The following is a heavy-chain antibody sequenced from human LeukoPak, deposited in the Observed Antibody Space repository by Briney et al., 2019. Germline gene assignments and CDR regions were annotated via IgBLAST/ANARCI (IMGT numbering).Heavy chain of an antibody. V-gene: IGHV3-30-3*01. Sequence: LSGGSLRLSCAASGFTFSSYAMSWVRQAPGKGLEWVAVISYDGSSKYYADSVKGRFTISRDNSKNTLYLQMNSLRAEDTAVYYCAKGPSNRYYDSSGYYEFWFDYWGQGTLVTVSS. J-gene: IGHJ4*02. CDR3: AKGPSNRYYDSSGYYEFWFDY. D-gene: IGHD3-22*01. CDR1: GFTFSSYA. CDR2: ISYDGSSK.